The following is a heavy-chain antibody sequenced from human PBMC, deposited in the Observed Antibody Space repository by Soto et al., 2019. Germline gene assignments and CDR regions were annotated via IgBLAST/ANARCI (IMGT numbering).Heavy chain of an antibody. J-gene: IGHJ4*02. CDR3: ARAKGANDFWSGYPYDY. CDR2: INSDGSST. CDR1: GFTFSSYW. Sequence: GGSLRLSCAASGFTFSSYWMHWVRQAPGKGLVWVSRINSDGSSTSYAASVKGRFTISRDNAKNTLYLQMNSLRAEDTAVYYCARAKGANDFWSGYPYDYWGQGTLVTVSS. V-gene: IGHV3-74*01. D-gene: IGHD3-3*01.